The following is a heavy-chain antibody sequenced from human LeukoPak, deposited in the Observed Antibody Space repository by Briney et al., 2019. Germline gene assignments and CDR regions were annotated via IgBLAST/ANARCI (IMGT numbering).Heavy chain of an antibody. CDR3: ARVETGTTRGNWFDP. CDR1: GYTFTGYY. J-gene: IGHJ5*02. CDR2: INPNSGGT. D-gene: IGHD1-1*01. Sequence: ASVKVSFTASGYTFTGYYMHWVRPAPGQGLEWMGRINPNSGGTNYAQKFQGRVTMTRDTSISTAYVELSRLRSDDTAVYYCARVETGTTRGNWFDPWGQGTLVTVSS. V-gene: IGHV1-2*06.